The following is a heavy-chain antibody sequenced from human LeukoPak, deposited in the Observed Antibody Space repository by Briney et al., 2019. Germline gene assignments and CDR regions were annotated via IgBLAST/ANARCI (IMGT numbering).Heavy chain of an antibody. D-gene: IGHD3-10*01. Sequence: PGRSLRLSCAASGFTFSSYGMHWVRQAPGKGLEWVAVIWYDGSNKYYADSVKGRFTISRDNSKNTLYLQMNSLRAEDTAVYYCARGNPVTMVRGVIRDAFDIWGQGTMVTVSS. CDR2: IWYDGSNK. V-gene: IGHV3-33*08. CDR1: GFTFSSYG. J-gene: IGHJ3*02. CDR3: ARGNPVTMVRGVIRDAFDI.